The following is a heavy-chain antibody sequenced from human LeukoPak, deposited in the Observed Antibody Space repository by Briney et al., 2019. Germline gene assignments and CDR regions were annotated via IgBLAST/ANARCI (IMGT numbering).Heavy chain of an antibody. Sequence: GASVKVSCKASGGTFSSYAISWVRQAPGQGLEWMGGIIPIFGTANYAQKFQGRVTITTDESTSTAYMELSSLRSEDTAVYYCARQKDMTTVTTGFDYWGQGTLVTVSS. D-gene: IGHD4-11*01. CDR3: ARQKDMTTVTTGFDY. CDR1: GGTFSSYA. V-gene: IGHV1-69*05. J-gene: IGHJ4*02. CDR2: IIPIFGTA.